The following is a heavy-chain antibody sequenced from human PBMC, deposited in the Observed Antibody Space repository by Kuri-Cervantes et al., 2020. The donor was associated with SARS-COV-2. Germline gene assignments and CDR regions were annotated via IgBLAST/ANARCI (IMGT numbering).Heavy chain of an antibody. CDR1: GGSISSSSYY. Sequence: SETLSLTCTVSGGSISSSSYYWGWIRQPPGKGLEWIGSIYYSGSTYYNPSLKSRVTISVDTSKNQFSLKLSSVTAADTAVYYCRFWAVVPAAIQPYDAFDIWGQGTMVTVSS. CDR3: RFWAVVPAAIQPYDAFDI. CDR2: IYYSGST. V-gene: IGHV4-39*01. J-gene: IGHJ3*02. D-gene: IGHD2-2*02.